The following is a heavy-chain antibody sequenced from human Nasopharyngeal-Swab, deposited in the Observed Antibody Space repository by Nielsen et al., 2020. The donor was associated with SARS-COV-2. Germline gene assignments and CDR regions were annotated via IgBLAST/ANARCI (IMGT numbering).Heavy chain of an antibody. CDR3: ARGPITYYYDSSGYPDWYFDL. J-gene: IGHJ2*01. Sequence: SETLSLTCTVSGGSISSYYWSWIRQPPGKGLEWIGYIYYSGSTYYNPSLKSRVTISVDTSKNQFSLKLSSVTAADTAVYYCARGPITYYYDSSGYPDWYFDLWGRGTLVTVSS. D-gene: IGHD3-22*01. CDR1: GGSISSYY. V-gene: IGHV4-30-4*08. CDR2: IYYSGST.